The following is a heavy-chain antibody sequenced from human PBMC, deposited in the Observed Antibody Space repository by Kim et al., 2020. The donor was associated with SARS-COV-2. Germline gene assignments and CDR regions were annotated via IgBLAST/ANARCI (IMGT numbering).Heavy chain of an antibody. J-gene: IGHJ6*02. CDR1: GFTFSSYG. D-gene: IGHD3-9*01. Sequence: GGSLRLSCAASGFTFSSYGMHWVRQAPGKGLEWVAVISYDGSNKYYADSVKGRFTISRDNSKNTLYLQMNSLRAEDTAVYYCARDNFYYDILTGYFAGTTYYYYYGMDVWDQGTTVTVSS. CDR3: ARDNFYYDILTGYFAGTTYYYYYGMDV. V-gene: IGHV3-33*05. CDR2: ISYDGSNK.